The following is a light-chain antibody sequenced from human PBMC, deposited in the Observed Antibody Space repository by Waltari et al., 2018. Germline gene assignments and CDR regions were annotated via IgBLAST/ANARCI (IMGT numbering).Light chain of an antibody. J-gene: IGKJ4*01. CDR3: LQDYNYPLT. V-gene: IGKV1-6*01. Sequence: AIQMTQSPSSLSASVGDRVTITCRANHGIRNDLGWYQQKPGKAPKLLIYAASSLQSGVPSRFSGSGSGTDFTLTISSLQPEDFATYYCLQDYNYPLTFGGGTKVEIK. CDR2: AAS. CDR1: HGIRND.